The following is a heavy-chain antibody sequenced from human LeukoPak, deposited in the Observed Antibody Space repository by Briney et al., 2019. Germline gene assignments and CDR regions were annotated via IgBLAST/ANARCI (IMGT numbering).Heavy chain of an antibody. D-gene: IGHD2-15*01. Sequence: GGSLRLYCAASGFTFSSYWMSWVRQAPGKGLEWVANIKQDGSEKYYVDSVKGRFTISRDNAKNSLYLQMNSLRAEDTAVCYCATEFVGVAVFDYWGQGTLVTVSS. CDR1: GFTFSSYW. J-gene: IGHJ4*02. CDR3: ATEFVGVAVFDY. V-gene: IGHV3-7*01. CDR2: IKQDGSEK.